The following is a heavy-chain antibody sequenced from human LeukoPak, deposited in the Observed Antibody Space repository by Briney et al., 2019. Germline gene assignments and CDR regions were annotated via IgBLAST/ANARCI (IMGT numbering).Heavy chain of an antibody. CDR1: GGSISSYY. CDR2: IYYSGST. D-gene: IGHD1-26*01. J-gene: IGHJ3*02. V-gene: IGHV4-59*01. CDR3: ARGWEEEAFDI. Sequence: PSETLSLTCTVSGGSISSYYWSWIRQPPGKGLEWIGYIYYSGSTNYNPSLKSRVTISVDTSKSQFSLKLSSVTAADTAVYYCARGWEEEAFDIWGQGTMVTVSS.